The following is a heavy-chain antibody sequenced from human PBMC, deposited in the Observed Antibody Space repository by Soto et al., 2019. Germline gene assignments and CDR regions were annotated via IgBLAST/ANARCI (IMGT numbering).Heavy chain of an antibody. V-gene: IGHV1-69*13. Sequence: SVKVSCKASGGTFSSYAISWVRQAPGQGLEWMGGIIPIFGTANYAQKFQGRVTITADESTSTAYMELSSLRSEDTAVYYCARTAQYLFQLADPTYLDYWGQGTLVTVSS. J-gene: IGHJ4*02. CDR3: ARTAQYLFQLADPTYLDY. CDR2: IIPIFGTA. D-gene: IGHD2-2*01. CDR1: GGTFSSYA.